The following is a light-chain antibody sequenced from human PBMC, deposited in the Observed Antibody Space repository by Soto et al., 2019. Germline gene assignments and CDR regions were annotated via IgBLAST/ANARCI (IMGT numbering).Light chain of an antibody. J-gene: IGLJ2*01. V-gene: IGLV2-11*01. Sequence: QSALTQPRSVSGSLGQSVTISCTGTGSDVGGYNYVSWYQQHPGKAPKLMINDVTKRPSGVPDRFSGSKSGNTASLTISGLQAEDEADYYCCSYAGSYTLVFGGGTKVTVL. CDR1: GSDVGGYNY. CDR2: DVT. CDR3: CSYAGSYTLV.